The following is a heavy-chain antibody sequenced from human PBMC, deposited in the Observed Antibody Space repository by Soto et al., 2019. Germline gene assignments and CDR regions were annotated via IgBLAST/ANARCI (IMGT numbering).Heavy chain of an antibody. Sequence: SETLSLTCTVTGGSMTTGDQYWTWIRHRPGEGLEWFGYINHRGSLYYNPSLESRVSMSVDTSKNQFSLNLSSVTAADTAVYYCARELPQRQVRTMDVWGQGTTVTSP. CDR2: INHRGSL. CDR1: GGSMTTGDQY. J-gene: IGHJ6*02. CDR3: ARELPQRQVRTMDV. V-gene: IGHV4-31*03. D-gene: IGHD1-1*01.